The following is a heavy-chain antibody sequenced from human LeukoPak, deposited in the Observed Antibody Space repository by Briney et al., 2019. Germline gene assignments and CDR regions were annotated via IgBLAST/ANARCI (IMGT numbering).Heavy chain of an antibody. CDR3: VRDSGSYSSVVS. CDR2: INPNSGGT. CDR1: GYTFTGYY. V-gene: IGHV1-2*06. D-gene: IGHD1-26*01. Sequence: GASVKVSCKASGYTFTGYYMHWVRQAPGQGLEWMGRINPNSGGTNYAQKFQGRVTMTRDTSISTAYMELSRLRSDDTAVYYCVRDSGSYSSVVSWGQGTLVTVSS. J-gene: IGHJ4*02.